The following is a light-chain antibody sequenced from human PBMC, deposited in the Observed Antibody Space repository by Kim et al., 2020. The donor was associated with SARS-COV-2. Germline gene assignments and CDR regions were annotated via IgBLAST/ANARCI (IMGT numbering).Light chain of an antibody. CDR1: QDISSY. V-gene: IGKV1-8*01. J-gene: IGKJ2*02. CDR3: QQYYSYPCT. Sequence: AIRMTQSPSSFSASTGDRVTLTCRASQDISSYLAWYQRKPGKAPKLLIYAASTLQSGVPSRFSGSGSGTDFTLTISCLQSEDFATYYCQQYYSYPCTFGQGTKLEI. CDR2: AAS.